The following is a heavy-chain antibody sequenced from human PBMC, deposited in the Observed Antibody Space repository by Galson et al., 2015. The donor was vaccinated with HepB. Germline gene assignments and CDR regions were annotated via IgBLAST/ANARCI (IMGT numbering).Heavy chain of an antibody. D-gene: IGHD4-17*01. CDR2: ISSGGGST. J-gene: IGHJ1*01. Sequence: SLRLSCAASGFSFSIYAMSWVRQAPGKGLEWVSAISSGGGSTYYADSVKGRFTISTDNSKNTLYLQMNGLRAEDTAVYYCANAVRLRGALRYFQRWGQGTLVTVSS. V-gene: IGHV3-23*01. CDR3: ANAVRLRGALRYFQR. CDR1: GFSFSIYA.